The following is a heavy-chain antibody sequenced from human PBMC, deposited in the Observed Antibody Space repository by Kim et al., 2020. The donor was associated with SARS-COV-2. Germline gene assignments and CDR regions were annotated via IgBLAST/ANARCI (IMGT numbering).Heavy chain of an antibody. CDR3: ATGVYGDYTSHYYGMDV. Sequence: ASVKVSCKVSGYTLTELSMHWVRQAPGKGLEWMGGFDPEDGETIYAQKFQGRVTMNEDTSTDTAYMELSSLRSEDTAVYYCATGVYGDYTSHYYGMDVWGQGTTVTVSS. CDR2: FDPEDGET. J-gene: IGHJ6*02. CDR1: GYTLTELS. D-gene: IGHD4-17*01. V-gene: IGHV1-24*01.